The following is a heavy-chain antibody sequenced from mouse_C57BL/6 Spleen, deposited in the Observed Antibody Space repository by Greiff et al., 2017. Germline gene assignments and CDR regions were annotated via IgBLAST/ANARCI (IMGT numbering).Heavy chain of an antibody. V-gene: IGHV1-26*01. Sequence: VQLQQSGPELVKPGASVKISCKASGYTFTDYYMNWVKQSHGKSLEWIGDINPNNGGTSYNQKFKGKATLTVDKSSSTAYMELRSLTSEDSAVYYCAYGSSPYYYAMDYWGQGTSVTVSS. D-gene: IGHD1-1*01. J-gene: IGHJ4*01. CDR1: GYTFTDYY. CDR3: AYGSSPYYYAMDY. CDR2: INPNNGGT.